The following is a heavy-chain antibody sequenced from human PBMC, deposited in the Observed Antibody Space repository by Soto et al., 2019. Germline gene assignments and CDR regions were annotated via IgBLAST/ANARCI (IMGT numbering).Heavy chain of an antibody. V-gene: IGHV3-20*01. J-gene: IGHJ6*03. CDR3: ARDLNSYYYYLDV. CDR2: INWNGGST. Sequence: PGGSLRLSCAASGFTFDDYGMSWVRQAPGKGLEWVSGINWNGGSTGYADSVKGRFTISRDNAKNSLYLQMNSLRAEDTALYHWARDLNSYYYYLDVGGKGTTVTVSS. CDR1: GFTFDDYG.